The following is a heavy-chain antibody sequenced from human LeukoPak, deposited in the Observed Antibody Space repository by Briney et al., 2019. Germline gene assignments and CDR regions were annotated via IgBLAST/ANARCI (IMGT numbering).Heavy chain of an antibody. Sequence: GGSLRLSCGASGFIFGRYWMSWVRQAPGKGLEWVANIKQDGSEKYYVDSVKGRFTISRDNAKNSLYLQMNSLRAEDTAVYYCARGLVSGATNEYYFDYWGQGTLVTVSS. CDR2: IKQDGSEK. CDR1: GFIFGRYW. CDR3: ARGLVSGATNEYYFDY. J-gene: IGHJ4*02. V-gene: IGHV3-7*01. D-gene: IGHD1-26*01.